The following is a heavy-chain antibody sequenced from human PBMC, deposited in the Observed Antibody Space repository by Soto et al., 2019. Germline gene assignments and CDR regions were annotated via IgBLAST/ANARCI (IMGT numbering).Heavy chain of an antibody. CDR3: ARGGGSTKVDY. CDR2: TSNSGST. D-gene: IGHD2-2*01. J-gene: IGHJ4*02. V-gene: IGHV4-31*03. Sequence: QVQLQESGPGLVKPSQTLSLTCTVSGGSITSSGYYWSWIRQHPGEGLEGIGFTSNSGSTSYNPTLKSRVTISVDTSSIQFSMTLKSVTAADTAVYYCARGGGSTKVDYWGQGTLVTVSP. CDR1: GGSITSSGYY.